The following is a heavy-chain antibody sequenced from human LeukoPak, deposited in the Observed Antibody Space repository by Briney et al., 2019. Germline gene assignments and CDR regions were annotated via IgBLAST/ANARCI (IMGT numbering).Heavy chain of an antibody. CDR3: ARPRYYDFWSGYPLYFDY. J-gene: IGHJ4*02. Sequence: ASVKVSCKASNYTFASHGISWVRQAPGQGLEWMGWISAYNGNTNYAQKLQGRVTMTTDTSTSTAYMELRSLRSDDTAVYYCARPRYYDFWSGYPLYFDYWGQGTLVTVSS. CDR1: NYTFASHG. V-gene: IGHV1-18*01. CDR2: ISAYNGNT. D-gene: IGHD3-3*01.